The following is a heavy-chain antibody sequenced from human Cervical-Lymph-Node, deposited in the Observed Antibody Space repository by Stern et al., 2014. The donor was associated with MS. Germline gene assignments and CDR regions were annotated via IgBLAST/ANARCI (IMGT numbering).Heavy chain of an antibody. CDR3: ARGLGTAVTTDY. CDR1: AYTFTGYY. CDR2: INPNKGGT. Sequence: VQLVQSGAEVRKPGASVKVSCKASAYTFTGYYIHWVRQAPGQGLEWMGWINPNKGGTKYAPKFQGRVPMTRDTSITTAYMELNRLTSDDTAVYYCARGLGTAVTTDYWGQGTLVTVSS. V-gene: IGHV1-2*02. D-gene: IGHD4-17*01. J-gene: IGHJ4*02.